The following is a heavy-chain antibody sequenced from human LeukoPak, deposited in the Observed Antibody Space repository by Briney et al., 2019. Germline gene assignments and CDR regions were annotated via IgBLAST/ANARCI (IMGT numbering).Heavy chain of an antibody. V-gene: IGHV7-4-1*02. CDR2: INTNTGNP. D-gene: IGHD4/OR15-4a*01. CDR3: ARESVRDYFPWFDP. CDR1: GYTFTSYA. J-gene: IGHJ5*02. Sequence: GASVKVSCKASGYTFTSYAMNWVRQAPGQGLEWMGWINTNTGNPTYAQGFTGRFVFSLDTSVSTAYLQISSLKAEDTAVYYCARESVRDYFPWFDPWGQGTLVTVSS.